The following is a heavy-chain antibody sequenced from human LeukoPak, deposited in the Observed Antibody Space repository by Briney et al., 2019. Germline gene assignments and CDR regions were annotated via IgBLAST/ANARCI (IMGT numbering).Heavy chain of an antibody. CDR1: GGSISSYY. Sequence: SETLSLTCTVSGGSISSYYWSWIRQPPGKGLEWIGYIYYSGSTNYNPSLKSRVTISVDTSKNQFSLKLSSVTAADTAVYYCARGRVRYYYDSSGYYPPRVDFDYWGQGTLVTVSS. CDR3: ARGRVRYYYDSSGYYPPRVDFDY. J-gene: IGHJ4*02. CDR2: IYYSGST. D-gene: IGHD3-22*01. V-gene: IGHV4-59*12.